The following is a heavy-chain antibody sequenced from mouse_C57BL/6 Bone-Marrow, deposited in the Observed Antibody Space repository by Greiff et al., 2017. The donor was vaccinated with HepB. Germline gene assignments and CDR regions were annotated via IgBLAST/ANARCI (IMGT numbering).Heavy chain of an antibody. Sequence: QVQLQQSGDEVMKPGASVKISCKATGYTFSSYWIEWIKQRPGHGLEWIGEILPGSGSTNYNEKFKGKATFTTETSSNTAYMELSRLTSEDSAVYYGARGYYGNWFAYWGQGTLVTFSA. CDR3: ARGYYGNWFAY. J-gene: IGHJ3*01. CDR2: ILPGSGST. CDR1: GYTFSSYW. D-gene: IGHD1-1*01. V-gene: IGHV1-9*01.